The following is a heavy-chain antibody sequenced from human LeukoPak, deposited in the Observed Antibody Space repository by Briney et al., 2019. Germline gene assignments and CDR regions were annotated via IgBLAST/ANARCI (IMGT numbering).Heavy chain of an antibody. CDR2: INLSGGSTTNAGST. Sequence: ASVKVSCKASGGTFSSYAISWVRQAPGQGLEWMGIINLSGGSTTNAGSTSYAPKFQGRVTMTTDKSTSTVYMELSSLRSEDTAVYYCARQGRSGYYSAFQWFDPWGQGTLVTVSS. CDR3: ARQGRSGYYSAFQWFDP. V-gene: IGHV1-46*01. CDR1: GGTFSSYA. D-gene: IGHD3-22*01. J-gene: IGHJ5*02.